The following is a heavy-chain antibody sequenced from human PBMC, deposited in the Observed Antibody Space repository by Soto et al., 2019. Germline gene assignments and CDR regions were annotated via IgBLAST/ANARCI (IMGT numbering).Heavy chain of an antibody. Sequence: GGSLRLSCAASGFTFSSYAMHWVRQAPGKGLEWVAVISYDGSNKYYADSVKGRFTISRDNSKNTLYLQMNSLSAEDTAVYYCARPLGLGITMIVVVIPPLAFDIWGQGTMVTVSS. CDR3: ARPLGLGITMIVVVIPPLAFDI. CDR1: GFTFSSYA. V-gene: IGHV3-30-3*01. J-gene: IGHJ3*02. D-gene: IGHD3-22*01. CDR2: ISYDGSNK.